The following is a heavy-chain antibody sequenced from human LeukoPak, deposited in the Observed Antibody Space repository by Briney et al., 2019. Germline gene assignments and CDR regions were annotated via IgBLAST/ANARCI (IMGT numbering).Heavy chain of an antibody. V-gene: IGHV3-21*01. Sequence: TGGSLRLSCAASGFTFSSYSMNWVRQAPGKGLEWVSYISSSSSYIYYADSVKGRFTISRDNAKNSLYLQMNSLRAEDTAVYYCARALYDSSGYYADYWGQGTLVTVSS. D-gene: IGHD3-22*01. CDR1: GFTFSSYS. J-gene: IGHJ4*02. CDR2: ISSSSSYI. CDR3: ARALYDSSGYYADY.